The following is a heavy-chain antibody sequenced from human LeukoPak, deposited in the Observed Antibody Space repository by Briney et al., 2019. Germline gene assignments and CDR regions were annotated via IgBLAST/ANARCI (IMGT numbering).Heavy chain of an antibody. CDR3: ASHRYYYGSGPFDY. V-gene: IGHV4-59*08. Sequence: SETLSLTCTFSGGSISSYYWSWIRQPPGKGLEWIGYIYYSGNTNYNPSLKSRVTISVDTSKNQFSLKLSSVTAADTAVYYCASHRYYYGSGPFDYWGQGTLVTVSS. CDR1: GGSISSYY. D-gene: IGHD3-10*01. J-gene: IGHJ4*02. CDR2: IYYSGNT.